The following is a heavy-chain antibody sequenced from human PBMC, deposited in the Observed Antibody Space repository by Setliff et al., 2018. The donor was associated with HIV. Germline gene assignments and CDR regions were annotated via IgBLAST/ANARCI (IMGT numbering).Heavy chain of an antibody. J-gene: IGHJ6*03. Sequence: SETLSLTCTVSGGSISSSNYYWGWIRQPPGKGLEWIGSIHYSGSTYDNPSLKSRVTISVDTSQNQFSLKLSSVTAADTAVYYCARGARLLTGYADRWDYYYMRIWGKGTTVTVSS. CDR1: GGSISSSNYY. D-gene: IGHD2-8*01. CDR2: IHYSGST. CDR3: ARGARLLTGYADRWDYYYMRI. V-gene: IGHV4-39*01.